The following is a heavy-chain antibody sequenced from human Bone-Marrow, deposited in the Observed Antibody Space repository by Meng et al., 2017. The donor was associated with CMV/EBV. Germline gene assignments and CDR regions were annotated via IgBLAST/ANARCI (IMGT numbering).Heavy chain of an antibody. J-gene: IGHJ4*02. CDR1: GFTFSDYW. Sequence: GGSLRLSCAASGFTFSDYWTSWVRQAPGKGLEWVANVKHDGSETYYVDSVKGRFTISRDNAKNSLYLQMNSLRAEDTALYYCARDRIYYYASGFFPSLAHWGQGTLVTVSS. D-gene: IGHD3-10*01. CDR3: ARDRIYYYASGFFPSLAH. V-gene: IGHV3-7*01. CDR2: VKHDGSET.